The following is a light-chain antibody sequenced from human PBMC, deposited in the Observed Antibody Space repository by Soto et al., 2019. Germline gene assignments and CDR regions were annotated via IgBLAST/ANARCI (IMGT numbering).Light chain of an antibody. CDR1: GSDVGGYDF. CDR3: CSYAGSYTWV. V-gene: IGLV2-11*01. CDR2: DVS. J-gene: IGLJ3*02. Sequence: QSALTQPRSVSGSPGQSVTISCTGTGSDVGGYDFVSWYQQHPGKAPKVIIFDVSKRPSGVPDRFSGSKSGNMASLTISRLQTDDEADYYCCSYAGSYTWVCGGGTELTVL.